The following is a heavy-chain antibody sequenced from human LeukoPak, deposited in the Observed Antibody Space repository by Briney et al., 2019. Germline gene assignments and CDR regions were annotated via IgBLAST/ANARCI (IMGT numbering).Heavy chain of an antibody. J-gene: IGHJ4*02. CDR3: ARYPGYCSGGSCYSGVYFDY. D-gene: IGHD2-15*01. CDR1: GFTFPNTW. Sequence: PGGSLRLSCAASGFTFPNTWMSWVRQAPGKGLEWVGRIKSKTDGGTADYAAPGKGRFTISRDDSKNTMYLQMNSLKTEDTAVYYCARYPGYCSGGSCYSGVYFDYWGQGTLVTVSS. V-gene: IGHV3-15*01. CDR2: IKSKTDGGTA.